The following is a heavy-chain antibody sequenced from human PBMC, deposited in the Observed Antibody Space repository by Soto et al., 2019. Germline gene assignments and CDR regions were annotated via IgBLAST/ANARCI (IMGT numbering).Heavy chain of an antibody. CDR3: ARLPVRGVIIPIDFGYFDY. J-gene: IGHJ4*02. Sequence: GESLKISCKGSGYSFTSYWIGWVRQMPGKGLEWMGIIYPGDSDTRYSPSFQGQVTISADKSISTAYLQWSSLKASDTAMYYCARLPVRGVIIPIDFGYFDYWGQGTLVTVSS. V-gene: IGHV5-51*01. D-gene: IGHD3-10*01. CDR2: IYPGDSDT. CDR1: GYSFTSYW.